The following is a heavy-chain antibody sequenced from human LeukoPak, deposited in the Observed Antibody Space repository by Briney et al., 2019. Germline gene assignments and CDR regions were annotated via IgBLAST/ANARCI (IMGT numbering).Heavy chain of an antibody. V-gene: IGHV4-38-2*01. CDR3: ARRVILYYDY. J-gene: IGHJ4*02. Sequence: SETLSLTCAVSGYSISSGYYWGWIRPPPGKGLEWIGSIYHSGSTYYNPSLKSRVTISVDTSKNQFSLKLSSVTAADTAVYYCARRVILYYDYWGQGTLVTVSS. CDR2: IYHSGST. D-gene: IGHD2/OR15-2a*01. CDR1: GYSISSGYY.